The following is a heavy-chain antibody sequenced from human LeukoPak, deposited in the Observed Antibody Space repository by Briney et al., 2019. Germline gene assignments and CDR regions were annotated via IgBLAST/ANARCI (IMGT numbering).Heavy chain of an antibody. Sequence: GGSLRLSCAASGFTFSSYSMNWVRQAPGKGLEWVSSVSSSSSYIYYADSVKGRFTISRDNAKNSLYLQMNSLRAEDTAVYYCARDQRYSSSNFDYWGQGTLVTVSS. CDR3: ARDQRYSSSNFDY. J-gene: IGHJ4*02. CDR1: GFTFSSYS. CDR2: VSSSSSYI. D-gene: IGHD6-13*01. V-gene: IGHV3-21*01.